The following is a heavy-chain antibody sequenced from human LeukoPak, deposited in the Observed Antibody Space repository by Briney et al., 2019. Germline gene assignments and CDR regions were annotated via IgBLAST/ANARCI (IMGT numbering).Heavy chain of an antibody. CDR3: YYYDSSGFYPQTKIDY. D-gene: IGHD3-22*01. V-gene: IGHV3-23*01. CDR2: ITGSGANT. CDR1: GFSFSTYS. J-gene: IGHJ4*02. Sequence: GGSLTLSCAGSGFSFSTYSMNWVRQAPGKGLEWVSGITGSGANTYYADSVKGRFTISRYNSKNTLYLRMNSLRAEDTAVYYCYYYDSSGFYPQTKIDYWGQGTLVTVSS.